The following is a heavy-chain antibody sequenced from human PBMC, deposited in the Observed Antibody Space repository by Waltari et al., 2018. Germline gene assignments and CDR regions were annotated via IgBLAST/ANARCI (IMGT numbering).Heavy chain of an antibody. CDR3: ARGQLELLSGYFDY. CDR2: VRGYDGDT. Sequence: QVQLVQSGAEVRKPGASVKVSCKASGYTFTNYGIAWVRQAPGQGLEWMGWVRGYDGDTKYAREFEGRLTVTTETSTNTAHMELRSLRSDDTAVYYCARGQLELLSGYFDYWGQGTLVTVSS. V-gene: IGHV1-18*01. D-gene: IGHD1-7*01. CDR1: GYTFTNYG. J-gene: IGHJ4*02.